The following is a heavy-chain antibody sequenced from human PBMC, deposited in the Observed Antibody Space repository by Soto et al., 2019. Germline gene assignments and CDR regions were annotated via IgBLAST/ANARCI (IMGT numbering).Heavy chain of an antibody. Sequence: SETLSLTCSVSGGSISSGTSYWSWIRQRPGEGLEWIGYIFYSGGFYYTPSLRGRVLILADTSKNQFTLTLSSVTAADTAVYFCARAPETSLIFGVALPYLFDYWGQGALVPVSS. V-gene: IGHV4-31*03. CDR2: IFYSGGF. D-gene: IGHD3-3*01. J-gene: IGHJ4*02. CDR3: ARAPETSLIFGVALPYLFDY. CDR1: GGSISSGTSY.